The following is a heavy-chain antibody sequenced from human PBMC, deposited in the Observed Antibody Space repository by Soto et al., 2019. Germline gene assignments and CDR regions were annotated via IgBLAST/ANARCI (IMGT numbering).Heavy chain of an antibody. CDR3: ARLGGYYQALDS. Sequence: SETLSLTWTVSSGSLNPYDWRLIRQPPGKGLEFIGYIYYAGTTTYNPSLKSRVTISVDTSKNQFSLKLSSVTAADTAVYYCARLGGYYQALDSWGQGTLVTVS. CDR1: SGSLNPYD. J-gene: IGHJ4*02. V-gene: IGHV4-59*08. CDR2: IYYAGTT. D-gene: IGHD3-22*01.